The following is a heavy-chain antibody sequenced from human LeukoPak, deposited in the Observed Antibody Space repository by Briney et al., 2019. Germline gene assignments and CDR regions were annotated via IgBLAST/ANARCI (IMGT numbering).Heavy chain of an antibody. J-gene: IGHJ4*02. CDR1: GFTFSSYA. Sequence: TGGSLRLSCAASGFTFSSYAMSWVRQAPGKGLEWVSAISGSGGSTYYADSVKGRFTISRDNSKNTLYLQMNSLRAEDTAVYYCAKDLDIVVVPAFDYWGQGTLVTVSS. CDR3: AKDLDIVVVPAFDY. CDR2: ISGSGGST. V-gene: IGHV3-23*01. D-gene: IGHD2-2*03.